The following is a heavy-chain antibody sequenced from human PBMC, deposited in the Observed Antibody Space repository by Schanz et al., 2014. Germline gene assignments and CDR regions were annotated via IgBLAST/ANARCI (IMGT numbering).Heavy chain of an antibody. D-gene: IGHD1-1*01. CDR1: GYIFTSYS. Sequence: QVHLVQSGAEVKKPGASVKVSCKASGYIFTSYSMHWVRQAPGQGLEWLGRINPNSGGTNYAQKFQGRVTMTRDTSSTTAYMELNSLRSDDTAVYYCVRELSGGTFDYWGQGALVTVSS. CDR2: INPNSGGT. V-gene: IGHV1-2*02. J-gene: IGHJ4*02. CDR3: VRELSGGTFDY.